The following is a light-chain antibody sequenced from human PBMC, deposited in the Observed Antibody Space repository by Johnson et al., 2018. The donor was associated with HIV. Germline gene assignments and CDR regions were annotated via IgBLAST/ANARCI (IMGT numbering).Light chain of an antibody. J-gene: IGLJ1*01. Sequence: SVLTQPPSVSAAPGQKVTISCSGSSSNIGNNYISWYQQLPGTAPKLLIYDNNKRPSGIPDRFSGSKSGTSATLGITGLQTGDEADYYCGTWACSLSAGGVFGTGTKVTVL. CDR2: DNN. CDR3: GTWACSLSAGGV. V-gene: IGLV1-51*01. CDR1: SSNIGNNY.